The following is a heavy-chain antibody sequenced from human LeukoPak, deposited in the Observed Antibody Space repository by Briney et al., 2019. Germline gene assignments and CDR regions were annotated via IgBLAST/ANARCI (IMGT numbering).Heavy chain of an antibody. CDR2: IYYSGST. V-gene: IGHV4-59*08. CDR3: ARLVDWFDP. Sequence: SETLSLTCTVSGGSISSYCWSWIRQPPGKGLEWIGYIYYSGSTNYNPSLKSRVTISVDTSKNQFSLKLSSLTAADTAVYYCARLVDWFDPWGQGTLVTVSS. CDR1: GGSISSYC. J-gene: IGHJ5*02.